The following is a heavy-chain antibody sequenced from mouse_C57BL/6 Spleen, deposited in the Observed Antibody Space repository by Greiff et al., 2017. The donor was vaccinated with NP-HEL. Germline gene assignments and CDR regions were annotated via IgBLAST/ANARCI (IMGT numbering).Heavy chain of an antibody. Sequence: EVKLMESGGGLVQPGGSLKISCAASGFTFSDYGMAWVRQAPRKGPEWVAFISNLAYSIYYADTVTGRFTISRENAKTTLYLEMSSLRSEDTAMYYCAMSPLYDGYYHWYFDVWGTGTTVTVSS. CDR3: AMSPLYDGYYHWYFDV. V-gene: IGHV5-15*01. CDR2: ISNLAYSI. CDR1: GFTFSDYG. J-gene: IGHJ1*03. D-gene: IGHD2-3*01.